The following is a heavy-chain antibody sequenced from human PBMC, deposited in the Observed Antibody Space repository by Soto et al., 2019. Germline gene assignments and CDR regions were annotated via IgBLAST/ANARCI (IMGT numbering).Heavy chain of an antibody. Sequence: SETLSLTCTVSGGSISSYYWSWIRQPPGKGLEWIGYIYYSGSTNYNPSLKSRVTISVDTSKNQFSLRLSSVTAADTAVYYCARDYYDSSGYSHYNWFDPWGQGTLVTVSS. J-gene: IGHJ5*02. CDR1: GGSISSYY. CDR2: IYYSGST. D-gene: IGHD3-22*01. V-gene: IGHV4-59*01. CDR3: ARDYYDSSGYSHYNWFDP.